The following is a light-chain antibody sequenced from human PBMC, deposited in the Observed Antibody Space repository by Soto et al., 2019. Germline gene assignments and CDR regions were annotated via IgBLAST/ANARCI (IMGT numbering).Light chain of an antibody. CDR1: QSVSSN. CDR2: GAS. CDR3: QQYGSSTIT. V-gene: IGKV3-20*01. Sequence: EIAMTQAPATLAVSPGERATLSCRASQSVSSNLAWYQQKPGQAPRLLIYGASTRATGIPDRFSGDGSVTHFTLTISRLEAEDFVMYYCQQYGSSTITFGQGKRLEI. J-gene: IGKJ5*01.